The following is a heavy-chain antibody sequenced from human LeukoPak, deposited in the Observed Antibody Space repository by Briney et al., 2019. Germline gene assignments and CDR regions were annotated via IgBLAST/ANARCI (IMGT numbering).Heavy chain of an antibody. J-gene: IGHJ4*02. CDR1: GGSFSGYY. Sequence: SETLSLTCAVYGGSFSGYYWSWIRQPPGKGLEWIGEINHSGGTNYNPSLKSRVTISLDTSNTHFSLKLSSVTAADTAVYYCARDPLAAAGTVDYWGQGTLVTVSS. V-gene: IGHV4-34*01. D-gene: IGHD6-13*01. CDR3: ARDPLAAAGTVDY. CDR2: INHSGGT.